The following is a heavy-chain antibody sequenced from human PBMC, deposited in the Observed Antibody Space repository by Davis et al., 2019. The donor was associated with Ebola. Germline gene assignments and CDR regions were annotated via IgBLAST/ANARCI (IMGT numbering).Heavy chain of an antibody. CDR1: GFTFTNYA. V-gene: IGHV3-23*01. D-gene: IGHD2-15*01. J-gene: IGHJ4*02. CDR3: AKNGDASCYSAIAY. Sequence: PGGSLRLSCAASGFTFTNYAMNWVRQAPGKGLEWVSAISGSGDNTYYADSVKGRFTISRDSSKNTLYLQMNSLRAEDTAVYFCAKNGDASCYSAIAYSGQGTLVTVSS. CDR2: ISGSGDNT.